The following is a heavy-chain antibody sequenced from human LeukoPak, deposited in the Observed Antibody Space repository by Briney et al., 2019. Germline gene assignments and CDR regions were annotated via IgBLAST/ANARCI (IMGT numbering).Heavy chain of an antibody. D-gene: IGHD5-18*01. CDR3: ARGGTTAMVWYYYYGMDV. J-gene: IGHJ6*02. CDR1: GFTFSSYS. Sequence: GGSLRLSCAASGFTFSSYSMNWVRQAPGKGLEWVSYISSSSSTIYYADSVKGRFTISRDNAKNSLYLQMNSLRAEDTAVYYCARGGTTAMVWYYYYGMDVWGQGTTATVSS. CDR2: ISSSSSTI. V-gene: IGHV3-48*01.